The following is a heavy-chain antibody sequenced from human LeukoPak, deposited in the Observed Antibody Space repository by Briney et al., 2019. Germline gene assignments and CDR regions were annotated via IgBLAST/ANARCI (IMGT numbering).Heavy chain of an antibody. CDR3: ARGRLDYYGSGSYYNPWFTYYMDV. CDR1: GGSISTSSYY. CDR2: IYYNEST. D-gene: IGHD3-10*01. Sequence: SETLSLTCTVSGGSISTSSYYWGWIRQPPGKGLQWIGSIYYNESTYYNPSLKSRVIISVDTSKNQFSLKLSSVTAADTAVYYCARGRLDYYGSGSYYNPWFTYYMDVWGKGTTVTVSS. V-gene: IGHV4-39*07. J-gene: IGHJ6*03.